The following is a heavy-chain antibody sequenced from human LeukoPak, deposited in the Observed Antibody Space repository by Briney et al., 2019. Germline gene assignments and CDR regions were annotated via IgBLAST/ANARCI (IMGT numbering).Heavy chain of an antibody. CDR3: ARSGGYCSSTSCYAFDI. CDR1: GYTFTGYY. CDR2: INPNSGGT. V-gene: IGHV1-2*06. D-gene: IGHD2-2*01. J-gene: IGHJ3*02. Sequence: ASVKVSCKASGYTFTGYYMHWVRQAPGQGLEWMARINPNSGGTNYAQKFQGRVTMTRDTSISTAYMALSRLRSDDTAVYYCARSGGYCSSTSCYAFDIWGQGTMVTVSS.